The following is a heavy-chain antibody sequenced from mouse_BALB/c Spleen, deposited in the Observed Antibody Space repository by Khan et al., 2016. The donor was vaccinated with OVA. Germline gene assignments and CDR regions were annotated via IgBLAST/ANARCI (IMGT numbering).Heavy chain of an antibody. J-gene: IGHJ4*01. CDR2: INTHSGVP. CDR3: ARGGAAHDRNDGGAMEY. V-gene: IGHV9-4*02. D-gene: IGHD2-14*01. Sequence: QIQLVQSGPELKKPGETVRISCKASGYTFTTAGIQWVQKMPGKGLKWIGWINTHSGVPKYAEDFKGRFAFSLEISVSTAYLQITNLKNEDTATYLRARGGAAHDRNDGGAMEYWGQGTSVTVSS. CDR1: GYTFTTAG.